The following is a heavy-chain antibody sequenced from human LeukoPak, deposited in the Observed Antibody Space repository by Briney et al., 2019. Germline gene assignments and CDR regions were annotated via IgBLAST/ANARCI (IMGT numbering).Heavy chain of an antibody. CDR1: GYTFTNFY. Sequence: GASVNVSCKASGYTFTNFYIHWVRQAPGQGLEWMGWNNPNSGDTNYAPRFPGRVTMTRDTSISTAYMEVSRLTSDDTAIYYCATGYGDYVSRFDSWGQGTLVTVYS. D-gene: IGHD4-17*01. V-gene: IGHV1-2*02. CDR3: ATGYGDYVSRFDS. J-gene: IGHJ4*02. CDR2: NNPNSGDT.